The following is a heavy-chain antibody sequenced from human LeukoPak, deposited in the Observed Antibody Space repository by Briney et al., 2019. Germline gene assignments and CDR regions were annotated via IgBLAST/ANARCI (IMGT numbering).Heavy chain of an antibody. D-gene: IGHD6-19*01. CDR3: AREGYSSGWYNYFDY. CDR2: IIPIFGTA. V-gene: IGHV1-69*06. CDR1: GGTFSSCA. Sequence: ASVKVSCKASGGTFSSCAISWVRQAPGQGLEWMGGIIPIFGTANYAQKFQGRVTITADKSTSTAYMELSSLRSEDTAVYYCAREGYSSGWYNYFDYWGQGTLVTVSS. J-gene: IGHJ4*02.